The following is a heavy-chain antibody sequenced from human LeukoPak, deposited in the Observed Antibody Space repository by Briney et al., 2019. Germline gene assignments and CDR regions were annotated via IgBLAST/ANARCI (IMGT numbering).Heavy chain of an antibody. V-gene: IGHV1-46*03. CDR3: ARDLEPFYGGKGEDY. CDR2: INLSGGST. D-gene: IGHD4-23*01. J-gene: IGHJ4*02. Sequence: ASVKVSCKASGYTFTSYYMHWVRQAPGQGLEWMGIINLSGGSTSYAQKFQGRVTMTRDTSTSTVYMELSSLRSEDTAVYYSARDLEPFYGGKGEDYWGQGTLVTVSS. CDR1: GYTFTSYY.